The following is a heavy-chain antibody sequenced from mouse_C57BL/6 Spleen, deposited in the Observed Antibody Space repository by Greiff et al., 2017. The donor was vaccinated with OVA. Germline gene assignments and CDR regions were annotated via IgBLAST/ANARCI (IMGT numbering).Heavy chain of an antibody. J-gene: IGHJ2*01. CDR2: IDPSDSAT. CDR1: GYTFTSYW. Sequence: QVQLQQPGAELVRPGSSVKLSCKASGYTFTSYWMHWVKQRPIQGLEWIGNIDPSDSATHYNQKFKDKATLTVDTSSSPASMQLSSLTSEDSAVYYCATEGYYPFDYWGKGTTLTVSS. D-gene: IGHD2-3*01. V-gene: IGHV1-52*01. CDR3: ATEGYYPFDY.